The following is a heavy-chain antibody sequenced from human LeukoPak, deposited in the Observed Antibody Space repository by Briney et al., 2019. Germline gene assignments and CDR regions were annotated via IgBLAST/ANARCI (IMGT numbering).Heavy chain of an antibody. J-gene: IGHJ4*02. CDR3: ARAVAGLFDY. CDR1: GYTFTGYY. V-gene: IGHV1-2*02. D-gene: IGHD6-19*01. CDR2: INPNSGGT. Sequence: ASVTVSCKASGYTFTGYYMHWVRQAPGQGLEWMGWINPNSGGTNYAQKFQGGVTTTRDTSISTAYMELSRLRSDDTAVYYCARAVAGLFDYWGQGTLVTVSS.